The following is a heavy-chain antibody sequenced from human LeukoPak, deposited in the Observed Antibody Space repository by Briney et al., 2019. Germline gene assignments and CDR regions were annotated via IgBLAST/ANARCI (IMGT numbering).Heavy chain of an antibody. CDR1: GGSISSSSYY. Sequence: SETLSLTCTVSGGSISSSSYYWGWIRQPPGKGLEWIGSIYYSGSTYYNPSLKSRVTISVDTSKNQFSLKLSSVTAADTAVYYCARTRAAAGYSSFWFDPWGQGTLVTVSS. V-gene: IGHV4-39*01. CDR2: IYYSGST. D-gene: IGHD6-13*01. J-gene: IGHJ5*02. CDR3: ARTRAAAGYSSFWFDP.